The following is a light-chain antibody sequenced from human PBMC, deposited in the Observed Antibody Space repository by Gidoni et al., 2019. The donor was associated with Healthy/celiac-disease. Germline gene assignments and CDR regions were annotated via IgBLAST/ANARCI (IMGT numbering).Light chain of an antibody. Sequence: DIHMTQSPSSLSASVGDRVTITCRASQSISSYLNWYQQKPGKAPKLLIYAASSLQSGVPSRFSGSESGTDFTLTISSLQPEDFATYYCQQSYSTTITFGQGTRLEIK. CDR3: QQSYSTTIT. CDR2: AAS. V-gene: IGKV1-39*01. J-gene: IGKJ5*01. CDR1: QSISSY.